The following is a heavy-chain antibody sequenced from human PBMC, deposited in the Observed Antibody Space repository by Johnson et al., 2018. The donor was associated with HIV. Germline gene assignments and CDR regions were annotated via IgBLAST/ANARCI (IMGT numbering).Heavy chain of an antibody. CDR1: GFTFSSYA. CDR2: ISYDGSNK. V-gene: IGHV3-30*04. Sequence: QEQLVESGGGVVQPGRSLRLSCAASGFTFSSYAMHWVRQAPGKGLEWVAVISYDGSNKYYADSVKGRFTISRDNSKNTLYLKMNSLRAEDTAVYYCAKDTVSGSYYDAFDIWGQGSMVTVSS. CDR3: AKDTVSGSYYDAFDI. D-gene: IGHD1-26*01. J-gene: IGHJ3*02.